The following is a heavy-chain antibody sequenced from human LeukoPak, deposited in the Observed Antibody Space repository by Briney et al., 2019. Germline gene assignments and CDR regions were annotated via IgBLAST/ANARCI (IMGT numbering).Heavy chain of an antibody. D-gene: IGHD3-22*01. J-gene: IGHJ3*02. Sequence: GGSLRLSCAASGFTFSSYSMNWVRQAPGKGLEWVSYISSSSSTIYYADSVKGRFTISRDNAKNSLYLQMSSLRDEDTAVYYCAKDLITMIVLGAFDIWGQGTMVTVSS. CDR3: AKDLITMIVLGAFDI. CDR1: GFTFSSYS. V-gene: IGHV3-48*02. CDR2: ISSSSSTI.